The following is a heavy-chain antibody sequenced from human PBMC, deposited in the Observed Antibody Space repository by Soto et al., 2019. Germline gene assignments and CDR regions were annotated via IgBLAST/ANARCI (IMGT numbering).Heavy chain of an antibody. V-gene: IGHV4-59*08. CDR1: GGSSINHY. CDR3: ARHLTRYCSGGSCSTGVDY. CDR2: IYYSGST. J-gene: IGHJ4*02. D-gene: IGHD2-15*01. Sequence: SETLSLTCTVAGGSSINHYCSWIRQPPGKGLEWIGYIYYSGSTNYNPSLKSRVTISVDTSKNQFSLKLSSVTAADTAVYYCARHLTRYCSGGSCSTGVDYWGQGTLVTVSS.